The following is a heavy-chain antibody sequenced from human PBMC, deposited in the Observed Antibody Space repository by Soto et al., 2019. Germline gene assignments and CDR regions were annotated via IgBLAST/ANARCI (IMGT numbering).Heavy chain of an antibody. J-gene: IGHJ5*02. D-gene: IGHD2-2*01. CDR1: GYTFSNYG. Sequence: QVQLVQSGGEVKRPGASVKVSCKTSGYTFSNYGITWVRQAPGQPLEWLGWISLYSDGANYAQKFQDRVSMTTDTPTTTAYMELRSLRSDDTAVYYCARVVPGAEAWFGPWGQVTLVTVSS. CDR3: ARVVPGAEAWFGP. V-gene: IGHV1-18*01. CDR2: ISLYSDGA.